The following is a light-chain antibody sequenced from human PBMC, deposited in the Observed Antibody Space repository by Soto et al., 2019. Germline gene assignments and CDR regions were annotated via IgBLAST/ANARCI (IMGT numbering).Light chain of an antibody. J-gene: IGKJ3*01. V-gene: IGKV3-11*01. Sequence: EIVLTQSPATLSLSPGERATLSCRASQSVSSYLAWYQQKPGQAPRLLIYDASNRATGIPARFSGSGSGTDFTLTISSLEPEDLAVYYCQQRSTPFTFGPGTKVDIK. CDR1: QSVSSY. CDR2: DAS. CDR3: QQRSTPFT.